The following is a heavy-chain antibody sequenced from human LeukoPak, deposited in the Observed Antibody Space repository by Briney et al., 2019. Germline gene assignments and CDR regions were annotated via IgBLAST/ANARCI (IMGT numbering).Heavy chain of an antibody. CDR1: GYTLTELS. J-gene: IGHJ4*02. CDR2: FDPEDGET. V-gene: IGHV1-24*01. CDR3: ATSNPLNYYDSSGSYFDY. D-gene: IGHD3-22*01. Sequence: ASVKVSCKVSGYTLTELSMHWVRQAPGKGLEWMGGFDPEDGETIYAQKSQGRVTMTEDTSTDTAYMELSSLRSEDTAVYYCATSNPLNYYDSSGSYFDYWGQGTLVTVSS.